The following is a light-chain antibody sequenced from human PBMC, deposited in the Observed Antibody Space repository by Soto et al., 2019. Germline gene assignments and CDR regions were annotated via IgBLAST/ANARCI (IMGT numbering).Light chain of an antibody. Sequence: EIVMTQSPATLSVSPGERATLSCRASQSVSSHLAWYQHKPGQPPRLLLYGASIRLSGIPARFSGSGSGTEFTLTIHSLQSEDFAGYDCQQYDNRPGTFGQGTKVEIK. CDR3: QQYDNRPGT. CDR2: GAS. J-gene: IGKJ1*01. CDR1: QSVSSH. V-gene: IGKV3-15*01.